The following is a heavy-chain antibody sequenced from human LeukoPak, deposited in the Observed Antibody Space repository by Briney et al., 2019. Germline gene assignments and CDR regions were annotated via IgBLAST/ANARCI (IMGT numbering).Heavy chain of an antibody. J-gene: IGHJ4*02. D-gene: IGHD1/OR15-1a*01. CDR3: AREEQYNNFFDY. Sequence: GASVKVSCKASGYTLTDYYIHWVRQAPGQGLEWMGWINPNSGDTTYAQKFPGRVTMTRDTSISSAYMDLSRLNSDDTAVYFCAREEQYNNFFDYWGQGTLVTVSS. CDR1: GYTLTDYY. V-gene: IGHV1-2*02. CDR2: INPNSGDT.